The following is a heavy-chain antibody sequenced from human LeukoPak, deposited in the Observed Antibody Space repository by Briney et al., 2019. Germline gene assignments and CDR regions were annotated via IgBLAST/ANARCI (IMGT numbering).Heavy chain of an antibody. CDR2: IYYSGST. CDR1: GGSISSYY. Sequence: SETLSLTCTVSGGSISSYYWSWIRQAPGEGLEWIGNIYYSGSTNYNPSLKSRVTVSVDTSKNQFSLKLSSVTAADTAVYYCARRGTLGSTTYPLGYWGQGTLVTVSS. J-gene: IGHJ4*02. CDR3: ARRGTLGSTTYPLGY. D-gene: IGHD1-26*01. V-gene: IGHV4-59*08.